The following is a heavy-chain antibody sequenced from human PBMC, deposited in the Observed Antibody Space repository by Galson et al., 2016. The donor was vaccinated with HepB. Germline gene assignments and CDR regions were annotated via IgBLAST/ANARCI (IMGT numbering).Heavy chain of an antibody. D-gene: IGHD1-1*01. CDR3: ARDADWNLDY. CDR2: ISTYNGNT. J-gene: IGHJ4*02. Sequence: SVKVSCKASGYTFNTYGISWVRQAPGQGLEWMGWISTYNGNTNYAQKLQGRVTMTTDTSTNTAYMELRSLRSDDTAGYYCARDADWNLDYWGQGTLVTVSS. V-gene: IGHV1-18*01. CDR1: GYTFNTYG.